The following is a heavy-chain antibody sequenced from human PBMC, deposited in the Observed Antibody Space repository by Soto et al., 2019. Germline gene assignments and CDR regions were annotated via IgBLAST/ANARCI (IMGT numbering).Heavy chain of an antibody. Sequence: EVQLLESGGGLVQPGGSLRLSCAASGFTFSSYAMSWVRQAPGKGLEWVSAISGSGGSTYYADSVKGRFTISRDNSKNTLYLQMDSLRAEDTAVYYCAKDLRGATVTTVGGYWGQGTLVTVSS. V-gene: IGHV3-23*01. J-gene: IGHJ4*02. CDR2: ISGSGGST. D-gene: IGHD4-17*01. CDR1: GFTFSSYA. CDR3: AKDLRGATVTTVGGY.